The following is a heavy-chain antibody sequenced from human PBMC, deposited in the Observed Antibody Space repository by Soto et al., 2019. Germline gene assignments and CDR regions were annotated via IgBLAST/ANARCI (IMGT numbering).Heavy chain of an antibody. V-gene: IGHV3-30*18. Sequence: QVQLVESGGGVVKPGRSLRLPCEASGLPFSGYGMHWVRQAPGRGLGWGAVISYHGSDQNYADSVKGRYTISRDNSKNTVHLQMNSLRAEDTAVYYCAKEVRYYYDSRGVDAFDIWGQGTVVTVSS. CDR2: ISYHGSDQ. CDR3: AKEVRYYYDSRGVDAFDI. CDR1: GLPFSGYG. J-gene: IGHJ3*02. D-gene: IGHD3-22*01.